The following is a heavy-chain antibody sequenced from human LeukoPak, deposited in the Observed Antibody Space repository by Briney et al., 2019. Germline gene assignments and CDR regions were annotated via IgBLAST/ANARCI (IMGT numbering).Heavy chain of an antibody. J-gene: IGHJ6*02. CDR2: ISWNSGSI. D-gene: IGHD4-17*01. V-gene: IGHV3-9*01. CDR3: AKDISGDYVGGYGMDV. CDR1: GFTFDDYA. Sequence: GGSLRLSCAASGFTFDDYAMPWVRQAPGKGLEWVSGISWNSGSIGYADSVKGRFTISRDNAKNSLYLQMNSLRAEDTALYYCAKDISGDYVGGYGMDVWGQGTTVTVSS.